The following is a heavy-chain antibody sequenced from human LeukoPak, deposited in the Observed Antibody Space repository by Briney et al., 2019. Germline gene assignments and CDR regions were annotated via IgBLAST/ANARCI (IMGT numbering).Heavy chain of an antibody. J-gene: IGHJ4*02. CDR2: INHSGST. CDR1: GGSFSGYY. CDR3: ARDDYYDSSGYYYGGDY. D-gene: IGHD3-22*01. V-gene: IGHV4-34*01. Sequence: SETLSLTCAVYGGSFSGYYWSWIRQPPGKGLEWIGEINHSGSTNYNPSLKSRVTISVDTSKNQFSLKLSSVTAADTAVYYCARDDYYDSSGYYYGGDYWGQGTLVTVSP.